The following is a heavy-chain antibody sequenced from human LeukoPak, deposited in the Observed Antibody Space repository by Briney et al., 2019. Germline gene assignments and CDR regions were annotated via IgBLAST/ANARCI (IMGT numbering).Heavy chain of an antibody. J-gene: IGHJ4*02. CDR2: IIPIFGTA. CDR1: GGTFSSYA. D-gene: IGHD6-6*01. V-gene: IGHV1-69*13. CDR3: ARSPPDLAARIDY. Sequence: ASVKDSCKASGGTFSSYAISWVRQAPGQGLEWMGGIIPIFGTANYAQKFQGRVTITADESTSTAYMELSSLRSEDTAVYYCARSPPDLAARIDYWGQGTLVTVSS.